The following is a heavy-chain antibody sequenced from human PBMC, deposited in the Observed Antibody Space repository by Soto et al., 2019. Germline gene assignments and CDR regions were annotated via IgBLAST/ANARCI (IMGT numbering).Heavy chain of an antibody. Sequence: QLQLQESGSGLVKPSQTLSLTCTVSGGSINSGGYSWIWIRQPPGKGLEWIGYIYHTGNTFSNPSLQSRVTISVDQSKNQFSLSLGSVTAADTAMYYCARVERTLSTPFAYGMDVWGQGTTVTVSS. V-gene: IGHV4-30-2*01. CDR1: GGSINSGGYS. CDR3: ARVERTLSTPFAYGMDV. D-gene: IGHD2-2*01. J-gene: IGHJ6*02. CDR2: IYHTGNT.